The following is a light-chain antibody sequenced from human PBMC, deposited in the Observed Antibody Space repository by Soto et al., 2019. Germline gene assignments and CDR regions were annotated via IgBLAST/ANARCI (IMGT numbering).Light chain of an antibody. V-gene: IGKV3-15*01. CDR3: QQYNDWPQI. CDR2: GAS. CDR1: QSVSSN. Sequence: EIVMTQSPATLSVSPGERATLSCRASQSVSSNLAWYQQKPGQAPRLLIYGASTRATGISARFSGSGSETGFTLPIGSWQSEDFAVYYCQQYNDWPQIFARGTKRGI. J-gene: IGKJ2*01.